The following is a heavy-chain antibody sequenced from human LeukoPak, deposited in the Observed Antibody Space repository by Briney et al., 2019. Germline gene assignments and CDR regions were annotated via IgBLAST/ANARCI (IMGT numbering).Heavy chain of an antibody. J-gene: IGHJ4*02. CDR1: GFTFDDYA. Sequence: PGRSLRLSCAASGFTFDDYAMHWVRQAPGKGLEGVSGISWNSGSIGYADSVKGRFTISRDNAKNSLYLQMNSLRAEDTALYYCAKASIAAAVPFDYWGQGTLVTVSS. CDR3: AKASIAAAVPFDY. CDR2: ISWNSGSI. V-gene: IGHV3-9*01. D-gene: IGHD6-13*01.